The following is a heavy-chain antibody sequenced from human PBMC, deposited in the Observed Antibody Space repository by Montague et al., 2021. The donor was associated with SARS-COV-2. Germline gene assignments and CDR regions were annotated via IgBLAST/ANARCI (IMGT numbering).Heavy chain of an antibody. CDR3: ARQRANAGSFDF. CDR1: GGSITVSRYD. Sequence: SETLSLTCTVSGGSITVSRYDWGWIRQPPGKGLEWIGSVHYTGTTSYNASLKSRLTISVDTSENQFSLKMTSVTASDTAVYYCARQRANAGSFDFWGQGTMVTVSS. J-gene: IGHJ3*01. V-gene: IGHV4-39*01. D-gene: IGHD1-1*01. CDR2: VHYTGTT.